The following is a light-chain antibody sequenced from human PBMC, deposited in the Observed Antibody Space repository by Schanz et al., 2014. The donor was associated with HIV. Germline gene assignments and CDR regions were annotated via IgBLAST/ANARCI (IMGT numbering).Light chain of an antibody. CDR2: DVS. V-gene: IGLV2-8*01. CDR1: SSDIGGHNY. CDR3: SSYGGNNNVV. Sequence: QSALTQPASVSGSPGQSITISCTGTSSDIGGHNYVAWYQQHPGKAPKLIIFDVSERPSAVPDRFSGSKSGNTASLTVSGLQPEDEADYYCSSYGGNNNVVFGGGTKLTVL. J-gene: IGLJ2*01.